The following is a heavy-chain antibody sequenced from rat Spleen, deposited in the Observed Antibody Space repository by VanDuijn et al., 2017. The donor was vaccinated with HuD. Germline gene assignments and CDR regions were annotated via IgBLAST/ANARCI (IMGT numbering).Heavy chain of an antibody. J-gene: IGHJ2*01. CDR1: GFSLTSYQ. V-gene: IGHV2-43*01. CDR3: ARANRETYAHFDY. Sequence: QVQLNESGPRLVQPSPTLSLTSTVPGFSLTSYQVSWVRQPPGKGLEWMGVIWTGGTTAYNSLLESRLSITRDISKSQTFLKRNSLQTEDTATCYCARANRETYAHFDYGGQGVMVTVSS. D-gene: IGHD3-4*01. CDR2: IWTGGTT.